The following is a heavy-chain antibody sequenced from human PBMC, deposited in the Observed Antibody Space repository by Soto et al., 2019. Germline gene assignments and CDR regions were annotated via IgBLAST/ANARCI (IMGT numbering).Heavy chain of an antibody. CDR1: GFTFSSYA. V-gene: IGHV3-23*01. J-gene: IGHJ6*02. CDR2: ISGSGGST. CDR3: AKVEGVVVAATPYYYYYYGMDV. Sequence: PGGSLRLSCAASGFTFSSYAMSWVRQAPGKGLEWVSAISGSGGSTYYADSVKGRFTISRDNSKNTLYLQMNSLRAEDTAVYYCAKVEGVVVAATPYYYYYYGMDVWGQGTTVTVSS. D-gene: IGHD2-15*01.